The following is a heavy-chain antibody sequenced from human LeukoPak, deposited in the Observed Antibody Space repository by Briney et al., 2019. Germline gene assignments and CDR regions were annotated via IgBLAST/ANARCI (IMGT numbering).Heavy chain of an antibody. V-gene: IGHV3-23*01. D-gene: IGHD5-12*01. CDR2: TSGSGVNS. CDR3: AKEYSGYDFDY. Sequence: GGSLRLSCAASGFTLRSYYMSWVRQAPGKGLEWVAATSGSGVNSYYADSVRGRFTISRDNSQNTLYLQMDSLRAEDTALYYCAKEYSGYDFDYWGQGTLVTVSS. J-gene: IGHJ4*02. CDR1: GFTLRSYY.